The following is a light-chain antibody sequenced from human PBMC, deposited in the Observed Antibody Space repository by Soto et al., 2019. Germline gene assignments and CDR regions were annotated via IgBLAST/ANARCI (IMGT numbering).Light chain of an antibody. V-gene: IGKV3-15*01. CDR2: GAS. J-gene: IGKJ1*01. Sequence: EVVLTQSPATLSLSPGERATLSCRASQSVSSYLAWYQQKPGQAPRLLIYGASTRATGIPDRFSGSGSGTEFSLTINSLQSEDFAVYYCHHYNNWWAFGQGTKVAIK. CDR1: QSVSSY. CDR3: HHYNNWWA.